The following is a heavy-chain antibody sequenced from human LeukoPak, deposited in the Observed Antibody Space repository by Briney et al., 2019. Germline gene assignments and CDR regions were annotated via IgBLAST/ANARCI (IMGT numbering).Heavy chain of an antibody. CDR1: GFTFSNYA. V-gene: IGHV3-23*01. D-gene: IGHD3-10*01. J-gene: IGHJ4*02. CDR2: ISGSGGST. CDR3: AKDRGGFDY. Sequence: GGSLRLSCAASGFTFSNYAMSWVRQAPGKGLEWVSVISGSGGSTYYADSVKGRFTISRDNSKNTLYLQMNSLRAEDTPVYYCAKDRGGFDYWGQGTLVTVSS.